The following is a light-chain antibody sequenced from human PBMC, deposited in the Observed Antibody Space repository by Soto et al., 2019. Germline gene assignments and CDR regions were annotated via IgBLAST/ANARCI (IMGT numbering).Light chain of an antibody. Sequence: QSALTQPASVSGSPGQSITISCTGTSSDVGAYNHVSWYQQHPGKAPIVMIYDVSNRPSGVSNRFTGSKSGNTASLTISGLQAEDEADYYCTSYTSSGTQVFGGGTKLTVL. J-gene: IGLJ2*01. V-gene: IGLV2-14*03. CDR2: DVS. CDR3: TSYTSSGTQV. CDR1: SSDVGAYNH.